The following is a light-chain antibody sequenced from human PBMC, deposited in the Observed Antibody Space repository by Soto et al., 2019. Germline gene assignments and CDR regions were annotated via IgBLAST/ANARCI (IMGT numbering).Light chain of an antibody. J-gene: IGLJ3*02. CDR1: SSNIGAGYD. CDR3: QSYDSSLSGWV. CDR2: DNT. Sequence: QLVLTQPPSVSGSPGLRVTISCTGSSSNIGAGYDVHWYQQLPETAPILLIYDNTNRPSGVPERFSGSKSGTSASLAITGLQAEDEADYYCQSYDSSLSGWVFGGGTKLTVL. V-gene: IGLV1-40*01.